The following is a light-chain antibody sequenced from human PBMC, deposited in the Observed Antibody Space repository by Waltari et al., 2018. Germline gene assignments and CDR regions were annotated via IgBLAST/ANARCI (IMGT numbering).Light chain of an antibody. Sequence: QSALTPPASVSGSPGPSITISCTGTSSDLGSYNIISWYQQHPGKAPKVNIYEGSKRPSGVSYRFSGSKSGNTASLTISGLQAEDEADYYCCSFASGSTWVFGGGTKLTVL. CDR3: CSFASGSTWV. V-gene: IGLV2-23*01. CDR1: SSDLGSYNI. J-gene: IGLJ3*02. CDR2: EGS.